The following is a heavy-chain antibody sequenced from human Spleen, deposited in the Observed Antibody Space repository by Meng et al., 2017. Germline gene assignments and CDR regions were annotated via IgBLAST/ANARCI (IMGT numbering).Heavy chain of an antibody. CDR2: INPKSGDT. D-gene: IGHD6-13*01. CDR3: ARDEDISAAGKLFGDY. Sequence: SVKVSCKASGYTFPDYWLHWVRRAPGQGLEWMGRINPKSGDTHYAQRFQGRVTMTGDTSISTAYMELSGLRSDDTAMYYCARDEDISAAGKLFGDYWGQGTLVTVSS. J-gene: IGHJ4*02. V-gene: IGHV1-2*06. CDR1: GYTFPDYW.